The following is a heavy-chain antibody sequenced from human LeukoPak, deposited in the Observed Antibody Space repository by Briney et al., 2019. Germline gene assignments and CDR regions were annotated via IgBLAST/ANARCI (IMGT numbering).Heavy chain of an antibody. D-gene: IGHD3-22*01. J-gene: IGHJ4*02. CDR3: ARQFGVAGSSGYYYTLDY. Sequence: PSETLSLTCTVSGGSISSSNYYWGWIRQPPGKGLEWIGSVYYSGATYYNPSLKSRVTISVDTSNNRFSLKLSSMTAADTAIYYCARQFGVAGSSGYYYTLDYWGQGTLLTVSS. V-gene: IGHV4-39*01. CDR1: GGSISSSNYY. CDR2: VYYSGAT.